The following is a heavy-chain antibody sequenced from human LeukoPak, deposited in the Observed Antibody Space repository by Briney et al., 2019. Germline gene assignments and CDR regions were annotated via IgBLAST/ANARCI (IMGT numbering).Heavy chain of an antibody. CDR2: ISNTGTYI. CDR3: ARDLQGIAASGTIPHF. Sequence: GGSLGLSCAASRFPFSTYAMKWVRQAPGKGLEWVASISNTGTYIFYADSVKGRFTISRDNAQNSLSLDLNSLRVEDTALYYCARDLQGIAASGTIPHFWGQGILVTVSS. D-gene: IGHD6-25*01. J-gene: IGHJ4*02. CDR1: RFPFSTYA. V-gene: IGHV3-21*01.